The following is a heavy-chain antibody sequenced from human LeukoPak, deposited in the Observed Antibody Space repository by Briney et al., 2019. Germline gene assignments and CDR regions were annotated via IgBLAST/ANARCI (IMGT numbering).Heavy chain of an antibody. V-gene: IGHV3-74*01. CDR3: ARKYYYGSGSYYNPSDAFDI. D-gene: IGHD3-10*01. CDR1: GFTFSSYW. Sequence: PGGSLRLSCAASGFTFSSYWMHWVRQAPGKGLVWVSRINSDGSSTTYADSVKGRFTISRDNAKNTLFLQMNSLRAEDTAVYYCARKYYYGSGSYYNPSDAFDIWGQGTMVTVSS. J-gene: IGHJ3*02. CDR2: INSDGSST.